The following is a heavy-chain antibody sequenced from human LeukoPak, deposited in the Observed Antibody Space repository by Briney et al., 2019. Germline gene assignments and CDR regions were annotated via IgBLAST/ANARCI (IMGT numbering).Heavy chain of an antibody. CDR1: GGSISSSSYY. CDR2: IYYSGST. Sequence: SETLSLTCTVSGGSISSSSYYWGWIRQPPGKGLDWIGGIYYSGSTYYNPSLKSRVTISVDTSKNQFSLKLSSVTAADTAVYYCARAAPTHDAFDIWGQGTMVTVSS. CDR3: ARAAPTHDAFDI. D-gene: IGHD2-15*01. J-gene: IGHJ3*02. V-gene: IGHV4-39*07.